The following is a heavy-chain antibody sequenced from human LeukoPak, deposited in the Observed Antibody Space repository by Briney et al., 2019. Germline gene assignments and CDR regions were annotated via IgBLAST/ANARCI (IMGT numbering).Heavy chain of an antibody. CDR2: IYRGGAT. V-gene: IGHV3-53*01. CDR3: AREGMHDSSGYYPIGGSYYFDH. Sequence: PGGSLRLSCAASGFAVSSNYMSWVRQTPGKGLEWVSVIYRGGATYYADSVKGRFTLSRDNSKNTLYLQMNSLRVEDTAVYYCAREGMHDSSGYYPIGGSYYFDHWGQGTLVTVSS. D-gene: IGHD3-22*01. CDR1: GFAVSSNY. J-gene: IGHJ4*02.